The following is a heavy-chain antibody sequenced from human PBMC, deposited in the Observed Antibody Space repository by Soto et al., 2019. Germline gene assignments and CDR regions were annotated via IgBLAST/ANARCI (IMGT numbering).Heavy chain of an antibody. V-gene: IGHV1-69*08. CDR3: ARDRGGALWFGEDNWFDP. CDR1: GGTFSSYT. D-gene: IGHD3-10*01. J-gene: IGHJ5*02. Sequence: QVQLVQSGAEVKKPGSSVKVSCKASGGTFSSYTISWVRQAPGQGLEWMGRIIPILGIANYAQKFQGRVTITADKSTSTAYMELSSLRSDDTAVYYCARDRGGALWFGEDNWFDPWGQGTLVTVSS. CDR2: IIPILGIA.